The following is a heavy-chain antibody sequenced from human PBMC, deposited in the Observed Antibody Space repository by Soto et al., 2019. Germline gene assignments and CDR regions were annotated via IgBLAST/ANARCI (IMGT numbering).Heavy chain of an antibody. CDR1: GFTFSSYA. CDR3: AKETEAFDY. J-gene: IGHJ4*02. Sequence: QVQLVESGGGVVQPGRSLRLSCAASGFTFSSYAMHWVRQAPGKGLEWVAVISYDGSNKYYADSVKGRFTISRDNSKNTLYLQMNSLRPEHTAVYYCAKETEAFDYWGRGTLVTVSS. CDR2: ISYDGSNK. V-gene: IGHV3-30-3*01.